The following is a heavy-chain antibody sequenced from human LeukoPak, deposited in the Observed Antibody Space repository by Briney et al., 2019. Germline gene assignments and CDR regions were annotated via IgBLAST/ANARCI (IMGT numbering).Heavy chain of an antibody. CDR2: IYYSGST. V-gene: IGHV4-59*01. CDR1: GGSISTYY. CDR3: ARGRKQWIY. Sequence: SETLSLTCTVSGGSISTYYWSWIRQPPGKGLEWIGYIYYSGSTNYNPSLKSRVTISVDTSKNQFSLKLSSVTAATTAVYYCARGRKQWIYWGQGTLVTVSS. D-gene: IGHD2-2*03. J-gene: IGHJ4*02.